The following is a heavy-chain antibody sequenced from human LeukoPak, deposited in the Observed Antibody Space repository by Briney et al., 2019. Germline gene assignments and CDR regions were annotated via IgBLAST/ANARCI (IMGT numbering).Heavy chain of an antibody. Sequence: EASVKVSXKASGYTFTSYDINWVRQATGQGLEWIGWMNPNSGNTGYAQKFQGRVTMTRNTSISTAYMELSSLRSEDTVVYYCARGQIAAAGTWGLRYWGQGTLVTVSS. D-gene: IGHD6-13*01. J-gene: IGHJ4*02. CDR2: MNPNSGNT. CDR3: ARGQIAAAGTWGLRY. V-gene: IGHV1-8*01. CDR1: GYTFTSYD.